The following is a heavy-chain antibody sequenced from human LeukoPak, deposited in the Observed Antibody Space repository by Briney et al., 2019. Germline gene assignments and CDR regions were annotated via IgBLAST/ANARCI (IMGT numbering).Heavy chain of an antibody. CDR1: GGSFSGYY. V-gene: IGHV4-34*01. CDR3: ARRGVLRYFDWSRTYYFDY. CDR2: INHSGST. D-gene: IGHD3-9*01. J-gene: IGHJ4*02. Sequence: PSETLSLTCAVYGGSFSGYYWSWIRQPPGKGLEWMGEINHSGSTNYNPSLKSRVTISVDTSKNQFSLKLSSVTAADTAVYYCARRGVLRYFDWSRTYYFDYWGQGTLVTVSS.